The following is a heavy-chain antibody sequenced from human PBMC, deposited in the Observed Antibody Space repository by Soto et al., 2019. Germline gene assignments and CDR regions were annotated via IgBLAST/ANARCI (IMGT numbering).Heavy chain of an antibody. CDR3: ARQAYDTSGYRYFDS. Sequence: GESLKISCQTSGFSFTSHWIGWVRQMPGKGLEWMGIIYPYDSDTRYSPSFQGQVTISADKSIGTAYLQWSSLKASDTAIYFCARQAYDTSGYRYFDSWGQGTLVTVSS. D-gene: IGHD3-22*01. CDR1: GFSFTSHW. J-gene: IGHJ4*02. V-gene: IGHV5-51*01. CDR2: IYPYDSDT.